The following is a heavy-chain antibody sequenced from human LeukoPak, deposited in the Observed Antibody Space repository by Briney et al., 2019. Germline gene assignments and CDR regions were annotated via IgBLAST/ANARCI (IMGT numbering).Heavy chain of an antibody. J-gene: IGHJ6*02. CDR3: ARGRSGVVIFRVDHGMDV. CDR2: ISASGGST. CDR1: GFTFSSSA. V-gene: IGHV3-23*01. D-gene: IGHD3-3*01. Sequence: PGGSLRLSCAASGFTFSSSAMSWVRQVPGKGLEWVSGISASGGSTYYADSVKGRFIISRDNSKNTLYLQMNRLRAEDTAVYYCARGRSGVVIFRVDHGMDVWGQGTTVTVSS.